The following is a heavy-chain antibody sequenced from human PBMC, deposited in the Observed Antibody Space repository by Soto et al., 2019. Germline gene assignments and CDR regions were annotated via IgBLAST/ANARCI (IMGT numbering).Heavy chain of an antibody. CDR3: ARDRRYYGSGSNSYYGMDV. CDR1: GYTFTSYG. Sequence: QVQLVQSGAEVKKPGASVKVSCKASGYTFTSYGISWVRQAPGQGLEWMGWISAYNGNTNYAQKLQGRVTMTTDTSTSSAAMELRSLRSDDTAVYYCARDRRYYGSGSNSYYGMDVWGQGTTVTVSS. CDR2: ISAYNGNT. J-gene: IGHJ6*02. D-gene: IGHD3-10*01. V-gene: IGHV1-18*01.